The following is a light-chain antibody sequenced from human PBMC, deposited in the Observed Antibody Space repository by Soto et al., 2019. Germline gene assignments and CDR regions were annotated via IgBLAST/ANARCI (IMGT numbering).Light chain of an antibody. CDR2: GNS. V-gene: IGLV1-40*01. CDR3: QSYDSSLSGSV. J-gene: IGLJ3*02. Sequence: QSVLTQPPSVSGAPGQRVTISCTGSSSNIGAGYDVHWYQQLPGTAPKLLIYGNSNRHSGVPDRFSGSKSGTSASLAITGLQAEDEADYYCQSYDSSLSGSVFGGGTKVTVL. CDR1: SSNIGAGYD.